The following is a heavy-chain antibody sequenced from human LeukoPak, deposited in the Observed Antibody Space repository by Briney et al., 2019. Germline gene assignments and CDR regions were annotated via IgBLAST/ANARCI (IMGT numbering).Heavy chain of an antibody. CDR2: TKQDGSEK. J-gene: IGHJ5*02. V-gene: IGHV3-7*01. Sequence: GGSLRLSCAASGFTFSSYWMSWVRQAPGKGLEWVANTKQDGSEKYYVDSVKGRFTISRDNAKNSLYLQMNSLRAEDTAVYYYARGPYSSSWYDWFDPWGQGTLVTVSS. D-gene: IGHD6-13*01. CDR3: ARGPYSSSWYDWFDP. CDR1: GFTFSSYW.